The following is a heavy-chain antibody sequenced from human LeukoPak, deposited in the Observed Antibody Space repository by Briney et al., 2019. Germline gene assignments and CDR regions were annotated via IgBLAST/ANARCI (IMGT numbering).Heavy chain of an antibody. Sequence: GRSLRLSCAASEFTFSSYAMHWVRQAPGKGLEWVAVILYDGSNKKYADSVKGRFTISRDNAKNSLYLQMNSLRAEDTAVYYCARSRSGYQMTQYYYYMDVWGKGTTVTSSS. CDR3: ARSRSGYQMTQYYYYMDV. CDR1: EFTFSSYA. V-gene: IGHV3-30*03. D-gene: IGHD3-22*01. CDR2: ILYDGSNK. J-gene: IGHJ6*03.